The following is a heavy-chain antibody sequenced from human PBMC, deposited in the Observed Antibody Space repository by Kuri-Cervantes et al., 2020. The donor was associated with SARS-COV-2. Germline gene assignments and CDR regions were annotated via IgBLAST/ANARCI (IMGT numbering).Heavy chain of an antibody. Sequence: GESLKISCIAYGFSFRIYSMNWVRQAPGKGLEWISYVSPNSNTIYYADSVKGRFTISRDNSKNTLYLQMNSLRAEDTAVYYCARDLIRFLRSAPIAVAGNYYYGMDVWGQGTTVTVSS. CDR2: VSPNSNTI. CDR1: GFSFRIYS. CDR3: ARDLIRFLRSAPIAVAGNYYYGMDV. D-gene: IGHD6-19*01. V-gene: IGHV3-48*01. J-gene: IGHJ6*02.